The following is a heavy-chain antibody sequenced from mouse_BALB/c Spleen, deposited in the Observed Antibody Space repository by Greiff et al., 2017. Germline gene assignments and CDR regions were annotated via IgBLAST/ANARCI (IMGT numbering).Heavy chain of an antibody. Sequence: QVQLQQSGAELVRPGTSVKVSCKASGYAFTNYLIEWVKQRPGQGLEWFGAIYPGNSDTSYNQKFKGKAKLKAVTSTSTAYMELSSLTTEDSAVYYCTRSTMITTAFDYWGQGTTLTVSS. J-gene: IGHJ2*01. CDR2: IYPGNSDT. CDR1: GYAFTNYL. V-gene: IGHV1-54*01. D-gene: IGHD2-4*01. CDR3: TRSTMITTAFDY.